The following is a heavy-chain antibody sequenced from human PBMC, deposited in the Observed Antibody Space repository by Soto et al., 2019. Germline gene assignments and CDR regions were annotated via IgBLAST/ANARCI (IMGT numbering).Heavy chain of an antibody. CDR3: ARLPALEYFDWILDY. V-gene: IGHV5-51*01. CDR2: IYPGDSDT. J-gene: IGHJ4*02. D-gene: IGHD3-9*01. CDR1: GNSFTSYR. Sequence: PGESLKISWKGSGNSFTSYRIGWVRQMPGKGLEWMGVIYPGDSDTRYSPSFQGQVTISADKSINTAYLYWSTLKASDTAMYYCARLPALEYFDWILDYWGQGTLVTVSS.